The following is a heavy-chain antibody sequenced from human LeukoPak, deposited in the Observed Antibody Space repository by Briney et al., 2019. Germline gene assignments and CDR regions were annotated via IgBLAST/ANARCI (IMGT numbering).Heavy chain of an antibody. J-gene: IGHJ4*02. Sequence: PSETLSLTCAVSGGSISSSNWWSWVRQPPGKGLEWIGEINHSGSTNYNPSLKSRVTISVDTSKNQFSLKLSSVTAADTAVYYCARGGGPTGYYFDYWGQGTLVTVSS. CDR2: INHSGST. CDR1: GGSISSSNW. V-gene: IGHV4-4*02. CDR3: ARGGGPTGYYFDY. D-gene: IGHD2-8*02.